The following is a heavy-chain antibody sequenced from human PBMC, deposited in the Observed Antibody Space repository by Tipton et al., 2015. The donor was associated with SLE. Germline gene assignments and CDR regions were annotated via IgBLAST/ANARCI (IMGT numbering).Heavy chain of an antibody. J-gene: IGHJ4*02. CDR2: IYYSGST. Sequence: TLSLTCTVSGGSISSYYWSWIRQPPGKGLEWIGYIYYSGSTHYNPSLKSRVTISVDTSKNQFSLKLSSVTAADTAVYYCARGRGYWGQGTLVTVSS. CDR3: ARGRGY. V-gene: IGHV4-59*12. CDR1: GGSISSYY.